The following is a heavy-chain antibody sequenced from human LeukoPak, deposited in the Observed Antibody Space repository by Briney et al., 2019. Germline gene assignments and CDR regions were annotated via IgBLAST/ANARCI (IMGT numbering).Heavy chain of an antibody. J-gene: IGHJ4*02. Sequence: SQTLSLTCAISGDSVSSNSGAWNWIRQSPSRGLEWLGRTYYRSKWYKDYAVSVKSRITINPDTSKNQFSLQLNSVTPEDTAVYYCASTVAGALWHWGQGTLVTVSS. V-gene: IGHV6-1*01. CDR1: GDSVSSNSGA. CDR3: ASTVAGALWH. D-gene: IGHD6-19*01. CDR2: TYYRSKWYK.